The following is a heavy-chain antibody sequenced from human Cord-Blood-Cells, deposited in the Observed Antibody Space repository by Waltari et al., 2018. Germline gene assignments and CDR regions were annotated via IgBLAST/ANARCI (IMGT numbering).Heavy chain of an antibody. J-gene: IGHJ4*02. D-gene: IGHD3-10*01. CDR3: ARELGGSGSYFDY. CDR1: GGSVSSGSYY. CDR2: IYYSGGT. V-gene: IGHV4-61*01. Sequence: QVQLQASGPGLVQPSETLSLTCTVSGGSVSSGSYYWSWIRQPPGKGLEWIGYIYYSGGTNYNPSLKSRVTISVDTSKNQFSLKLSSVTAADTAVYYCARELGGSGSYFDYWGQGTLVTVSS.